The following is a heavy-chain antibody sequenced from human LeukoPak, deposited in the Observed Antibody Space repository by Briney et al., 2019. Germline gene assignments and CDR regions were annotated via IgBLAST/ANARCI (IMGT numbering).Heavy chain of an antibody. CDR2: IYYSGST. J-gene: IGHJ4*02. Sequence: PSETLSLTCTVSGGSISSGDYYWSWIRQPPGKGLEWIGYIYYSGSTYYNPSLKSRVTISVDTSKNQFSLKLSSVTAADTAVYYCVRDWATHYGDYYIDYWGQGTLVTVSS. CDR1: GGSISSGDYY. CDR3: VRDWATHYGDYYIDY. V-gene: IGHV4-30-4*08. D-gene: IGHD4-17*01.